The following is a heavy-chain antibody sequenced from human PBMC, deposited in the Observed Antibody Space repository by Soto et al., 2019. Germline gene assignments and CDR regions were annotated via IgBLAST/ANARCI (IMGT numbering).Heavy chain of an antibody. CDR1: GFTFSSYS. CDR3: ARATVTTGRIGDFDM. J-gene: IGHJ3*02. D-gene: IGHD4-17*01. V-gene: IGHV3-21*01. Sequence: VQLVESGGGLVKPGGSLRLSCAASGFTFSSYSMNWVRQAPGKGLEWVSSITSSSSYINYADSVKGRFTLSRDNDKNSLYLQTNSLRAEDTAVYYCARATVTTGRIGDFDMWGQGTMVTVSS. CDR2: ITSSSSYI.